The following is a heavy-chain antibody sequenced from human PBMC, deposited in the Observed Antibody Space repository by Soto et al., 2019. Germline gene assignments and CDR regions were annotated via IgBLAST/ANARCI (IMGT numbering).Heavy chain of an antibody. J-gene: IGHJ6*02. Sequence: PGGSLRLSCAASGFTFSSYWMSWVRQAPGKGLEWVANIKQDGSEKYYVDSVKGRFTNSRDNAKNSLYLQMNSLRAEDTVVYYCARIPQGGRFLEWTLGSYYYGMDVWGQGTTVTVSS. D-gene: IGHD3-3*01. CDR3: ARIPQGGRFLEWTLGSYYYGMDV. CDR2: IKQDGSEK. V-gene: IGHV3-7*01. CDR1: GFTFSSYW.